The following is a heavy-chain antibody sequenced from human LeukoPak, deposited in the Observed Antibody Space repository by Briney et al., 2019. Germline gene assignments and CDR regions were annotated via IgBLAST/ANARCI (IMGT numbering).Heavy chain of an antibody. CDR2: MNPNSGNT. CDR3: ALQQTPTAMVTRDY. J-gene: IGHJ4*02. V-gene: IGHV1-8*01. D-gene: IGHD5-18*01. CDR1: GYTFTSYD. Sequence: ASVKVSCKASGYTFTSYDINRVRRATGQGLEWMGWMNPNSGNTGYAQKFQGRVTMTRNTSISTAYMELSSLRSEDTAVYYCALQQTPTAMVTRDYWGQGTLVTVSS.